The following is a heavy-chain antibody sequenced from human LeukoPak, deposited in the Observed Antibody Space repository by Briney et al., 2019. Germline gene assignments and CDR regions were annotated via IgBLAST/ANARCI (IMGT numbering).Heavy chain of an antibody. CDR2: MNPNSGNP. Sequence: ASVKVSCKASGYTFTSYDINWVRQATGQGREGMGWMNPNSGNPGYAQKFQGRVTMTRNTSISTAYMELSSLRSEDTAVYYCARVGGAIAVAPAGYWGQGTLVTVSS. V-gene: IGHV1-8*01. CDR1: GYTFTSYD. D-gene: IGHD6-19*01. J-gene: IGHJ4*02. CDR3: ARVGGAIAVAPAGY.